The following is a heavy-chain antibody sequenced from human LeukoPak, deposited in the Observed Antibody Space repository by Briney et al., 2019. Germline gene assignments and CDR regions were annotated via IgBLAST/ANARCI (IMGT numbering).Heavy chain of an antibody. CDR2: IYYSGST. CDR3: ARRNTAMAKGPFDY. CDR1: GGSISSSSYY. Sequence: SETLSLTCTVSGGSISSSSYYWGWIRQPPGKGLEWIGSIYYSGSTYYNPSLKSRVTISVDTSKNQFSLKLSSVTAADTAVYYCARRNTAMAKGPFDYWGQGTLVTVSS. V-gene: IGHV4-39*07. J-gene: IGHJ4*02. D-gene: IGHD5-18*01.